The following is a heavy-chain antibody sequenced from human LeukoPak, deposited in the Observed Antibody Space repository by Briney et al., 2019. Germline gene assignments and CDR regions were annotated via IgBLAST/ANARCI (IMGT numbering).Heavy chain of an antibody. J-gene: IGHJ4*02. Sequence: SLRLSCAASGFSFDDYAMHWVRQAPGKGLEWVSGISWNGGSIGYADSVKGRFTSSRDNAKNSLYLQMNSLRAEDTAFYYCAKGGGATVGRIDYWGQGTLVTGSS. D-gene: IGHD3-16*02. V-gene: IGHV3-9*01. CDR2: ISWNGGSI. CDR1: GFSFDDYA. CDR3: AKGGGATVGRIDY.